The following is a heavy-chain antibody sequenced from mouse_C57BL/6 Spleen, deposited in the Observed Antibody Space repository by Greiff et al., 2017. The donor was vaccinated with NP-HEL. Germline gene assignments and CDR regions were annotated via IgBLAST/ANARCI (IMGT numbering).Heavy chain of an antibody. J-gene: IGHJ3*01. V-gene: IGHV1-15*01. D-gene: IGHD6-1*01. CDR2: IDPETGGT. Sequence: VQLQQSGAELVRPGASVTLSCKASGYTFTDYEMHWVKQTPGHGLEWIGAIDPETGGTAYNQKFKGKAILTADKSASTAYMELRSLTSEDSAVYYCTRIWSANGWFADWGQGTLVTVSA. CDR3: TRIWSANGWFAD. CDR1: GYTFTDYE.